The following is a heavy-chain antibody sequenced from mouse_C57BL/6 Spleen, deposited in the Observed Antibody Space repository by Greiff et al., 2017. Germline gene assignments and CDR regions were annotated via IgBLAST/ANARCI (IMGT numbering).Heavy chain of an antibody. D-gene: IGHD1-1*01. CDR3: ARGGGKGYAMDY. V-gene: IGHV5-16*01. Sequence: EVMLVASEGGLVQPGSSMKLSCTASGFTFSDYYMAWVRPVPEKGLEWVANINYDGSSTYYLDSLKSRFIISRDNAKNILYLQMSSLKSEDTATYYCARGGGKGYAMDYWGQGTSVTVSS. CDR1: GFTFSDYY. CDR2: INYDGSST. J-gene: IGHJ4*01.